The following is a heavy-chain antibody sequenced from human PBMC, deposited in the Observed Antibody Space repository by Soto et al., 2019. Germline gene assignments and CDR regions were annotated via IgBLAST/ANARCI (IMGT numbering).Heavy chain of an antibody. CDR1: GGSIRSDY. D-gene: IGHD2-2*02. CDR3: GSDLPHCSRNRCYTGYYGMDV. J-gene: IGHJ6*02. CDR2: IYTSGSK. Sequence: SETLSLTCPVSGGSIRSDYWSWIRQPAGKGLELVGRIYTSGSKNYNTSLKSRVSMSVDTSKKQFSLKLRSVTAADAAVYYCGSDLPHCSRNRCYTGYYGMDVWSQGTTVTVSS. V-gene: IGHV4-4*07.